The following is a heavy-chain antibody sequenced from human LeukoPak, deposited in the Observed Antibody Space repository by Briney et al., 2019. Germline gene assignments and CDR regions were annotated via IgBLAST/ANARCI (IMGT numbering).Heavy chain of an antibody. CDR1: GYTFTGHY. CDR2: INPNSGGT. Sequence: ASVKVSCKASGYTFTGHYMHWGRQAPGQGLEWMGWINPNSGGTNYTQKFQGGVIMTRDTAISTAYMELSRLRSDDSAVYYCARGDGYSSASDYWGPGTLVTVSS. D-gene: IGHD6-25*01. CDR3: ARGDGYSSASDY. V-gene: IGHV1-2*02. J-gene: IGHJ4*02.